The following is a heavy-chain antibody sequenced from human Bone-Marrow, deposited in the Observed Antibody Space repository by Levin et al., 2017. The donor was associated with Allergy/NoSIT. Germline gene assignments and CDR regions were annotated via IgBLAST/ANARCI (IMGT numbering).Heavy chain of an antibody. V-gene: IGHV1-18*01. CDR3: ARADASRRSPSDY. D-gene: IGHD6-6*01. CDR1: GYTFSTSG. CDR2: ISAYNGNT. J-gene: IGHJ4*02. Sequence: ASVKVSCKASGYTFSTSGITWVRQAPGQGLEWMGWISAYNGNTNYAQKLQGRVTMTTDTSTSTAYMELRRLRSDDTAMYYCARADASRRSPSDYWGQGTLVTVSS.